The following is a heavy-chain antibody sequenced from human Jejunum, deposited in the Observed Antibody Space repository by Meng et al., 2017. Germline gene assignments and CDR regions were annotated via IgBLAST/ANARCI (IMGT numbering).Heavy chain of an antibody. CDR3: ATLCGGNCYSDY. J-gene: IGHJ4*02. Sequence: QVQLVQSGAEARKPGALVQVPCKASGYPFISNAMHWVRQAPGQRLEWLGWINTGNGNTKYSEKLQGRVTITRDTSASTAYMELSSLRSEDTAIYYCATLCGGNCYSDYWGQGTLVTVSS. CDR2: INTGNGNT. D-gene: IGHD2-21*02. V-gene: IGHV1-3*04. CDR1: GYPFISNA.